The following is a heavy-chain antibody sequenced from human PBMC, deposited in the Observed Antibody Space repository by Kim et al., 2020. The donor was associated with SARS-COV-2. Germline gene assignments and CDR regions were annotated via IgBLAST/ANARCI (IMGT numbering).Heavy chain of an antibody. CDR2: ISAYNGNT. CDR3: ARDIPSHIVATIFHYYYGMDV. CDR1: GYTFTSYG. V-gene: IGHV1-18*01. Sequence: ASVKVSCKASGYTFTSYGISWVRQAPGQGLEWMGWISAYNGNTNYAQKLQGRVTMTTDTSTSTAYMELRSLRSDDTAVYYCARDIPSHIVATIFHYYYGMDVWGQGTTVTVSS. J-gene: IGHJ6*02. D-gene: IGHD5-12*01.